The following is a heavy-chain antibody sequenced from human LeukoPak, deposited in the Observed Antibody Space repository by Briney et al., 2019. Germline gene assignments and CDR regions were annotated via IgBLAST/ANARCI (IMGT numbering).Heavy chain of an antibody. CDR2: IYTSGST. Sequence: SETLSLTCTVSGGSISSYYWSWIRQPAGKGLEWIGRIYTSGSTNYNPSLKSRVTMSVDTSKNQFSLKLSPVTAAGTAVYYCPKSVRGGSGWTFDYWGQGTLVTVSS. J-gene: IGHJ4*02. D-gene: IGHD6-19*01. V-gene: IGHV4-4*07. CDR1: GGSISSYY. CDR3: PKSVRGGSGWTFDY.